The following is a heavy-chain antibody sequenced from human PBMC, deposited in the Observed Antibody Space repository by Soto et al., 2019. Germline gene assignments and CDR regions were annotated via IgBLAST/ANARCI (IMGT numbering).Heavy chain of an antibody. V-gene: IGHV3-30-3*01. CDR1: GFTFKNYA. CDR3: AREDDYGYRYINYGLDV. D-gene: IGHD4-17*01. J-gene: IGHJ6*02. Sequence: QTQLVESGGGVVQPGRSLRLSCAASGFTFKNYALHWVRQAPGKGLEWVAVISFDGDKKYYADSVKGRFTISRDNFKHTLYLQMNNLRVADAALYFCAREDDYGYRYINYGLDVWGQGTAVTVSS. CDR2: ISFDGDKK.